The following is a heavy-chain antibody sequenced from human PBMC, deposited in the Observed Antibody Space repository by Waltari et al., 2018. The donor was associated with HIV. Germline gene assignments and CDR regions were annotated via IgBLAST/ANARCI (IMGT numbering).Heavy chain of an antibody. CDR1: GGSISSGGYY. D-gene: IGHD3-9*01. CDR3: ARGGGILTGSYYYYYGMDV. J-gene: IGHJ6*02. V-gene: IGHV4-31*03. CDR2: IYYSGST. Sequence: QVQLQESGPGLGKPSQTLSLTCTVSGGSISSGGYYWSWIRQHPGKGLEWIGYIYYSGSTYYNPSLKSRVTISVDTSKNQFSLKLSSVTAADTAVYYCARGGGILTGSYYYYYGMDVWGQGTTVTVSS.